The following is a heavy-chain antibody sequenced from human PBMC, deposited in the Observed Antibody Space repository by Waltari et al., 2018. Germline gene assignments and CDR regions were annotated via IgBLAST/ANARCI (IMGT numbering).Heavy chain of an antibody. V-gene: IGHV3-7*01. CDR3: ARDRRGWDFWSGMIDY. Sequence: EVQLVESGGGLVQPGGSLRLSCSASGFTLSSYWMIWVRQAPGKGLEWVANIKQDGSEKYYVDAVKGRFTISRDNAKNSLYLQMNSLRAEDTAVYYCARDRRGWDFWSGMIDYWGQGTLVTVSS. CDR2: IKQDGSEK. D-gene: IGHD3-3*01. CDR1: GFTLSSYW. J-gene: IGHJ4*02.